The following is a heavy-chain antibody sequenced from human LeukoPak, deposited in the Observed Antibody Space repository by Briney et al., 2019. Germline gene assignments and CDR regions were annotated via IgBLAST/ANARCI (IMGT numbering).Heavy chain of an antibody. D-gene: IGHD6-19*01. V-gene: IGHV1-18*04. Sequence: ASVKVSCKASGYTFTGYYMHWVRQAPGQVLEWMGWISAYNGNTNYAQKFQGRVTMTTDTSTSTVYMDLRSLTSDDTAVYYCARDRSSSDYWGQGTLVTVSS. CDR1: GYTFTGYY. J-gene: IGHJ4*02. CDR2: ISAYNGNT. CDR3: ARDRSSSDY.